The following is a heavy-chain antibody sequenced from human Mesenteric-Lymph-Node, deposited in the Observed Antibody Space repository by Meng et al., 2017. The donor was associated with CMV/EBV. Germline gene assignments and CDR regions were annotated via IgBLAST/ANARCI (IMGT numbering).Heavy chain of an antibody. CDR1: GAIRTSGYY. D-gene: IGHD2-15*01. CDR2: IFYSGTT. V-gene: IGHV4-31*01. Sequence: GAIRTSGYYWSWIRQHPGKGLEWMGDIFYSGTTYSNPSLKSPVTRSGDTSKNQFSLTLSSVTAADTAVYYCARGCSATNCYTGGFDSWGQGILVTVSS. CDR3: ARGCSATNCYTGGFDS. J-gene: IGHJ4*02.